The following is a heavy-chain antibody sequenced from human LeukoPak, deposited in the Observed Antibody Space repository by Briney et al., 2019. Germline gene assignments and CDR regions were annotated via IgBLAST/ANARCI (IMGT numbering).Heavy chain of an antibody. J-gene: IGHJ4*02. CDR1: GGSFSGYY. CDR2: INHSGST. D-gene: IGHD4-17*01. V-gene: IGHV4-34*01. CDR3: ASRPEAGYGDLLFDY. Sequence: SETLSLTCAVYGGSFSGYYWSWIRQPPGKGLEWIGEINHSGSTNYNPSLKSRVTISVDTSKNQFSLKLSSVTAADTAVYYCASRPEAGYGDLLFDYWGQGTLVTVSS.